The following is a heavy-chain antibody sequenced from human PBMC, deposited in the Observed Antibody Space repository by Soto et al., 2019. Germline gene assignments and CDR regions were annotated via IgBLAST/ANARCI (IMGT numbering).Heavy chain of an antibody. J-gene: IGHJ6*02. CDR2: ISYDGSNK. Sequence: GGSLRLSCAASGFTFSSYGMHWVRQAPGKGLEWVAVISYDGSNKYYADSVKGRFTISRDNSKNTLYLQMNSLRAEDTAVYYCAKALDRTKSVGMDVWGQGTTVTVSS. CDR3: AKALDRTKSVGMDV. CDR1: GFTFSSYG. D-gene: IGHD2-2*01. V-gene: IGHV3-30*18.